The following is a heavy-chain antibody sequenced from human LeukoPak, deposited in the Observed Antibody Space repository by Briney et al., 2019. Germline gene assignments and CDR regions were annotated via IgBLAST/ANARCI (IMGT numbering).Heavy chain of an antibody. Sequence: GGSLRLSCAASGFTFSDYYMSWIRQAPGKGLEWVSSISSSSSYIYYADSVKGRFTISRDNSKNTLYLQMNSLRAEDTAVYYCAKIAKDWTGAFDYWGQGTLVTVSS. V-gene: IGHV3-11*03. J-gene: IGHJ4*02. CDR1: GFTFSDYY. CDR3: AKIAKDWTGAFDY. CDR2: ISSSSSYI. D-gene: IGHD3/OR15-3a*01.